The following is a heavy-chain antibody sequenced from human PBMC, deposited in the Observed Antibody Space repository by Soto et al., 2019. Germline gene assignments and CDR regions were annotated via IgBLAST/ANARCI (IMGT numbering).Heavy chain of an antibody. D-gene: IGHD1-1*01. CDR1: GGSISSYY. J-gene: IGHJ4*02. Sequence: SETLSLTCTGSGGSISSYYWSCIRQPPGKGLEWIGYIYNSGRTNYSPSLKSRVTISVDTSKNQFSLKLSSVTAADTAVYYCARRYGYSFDYWGQGTLVTVSS. V-gene: IGHV4-59*08. CDR2: IYNSGRT. CDR3: ARRYGYSFDY.